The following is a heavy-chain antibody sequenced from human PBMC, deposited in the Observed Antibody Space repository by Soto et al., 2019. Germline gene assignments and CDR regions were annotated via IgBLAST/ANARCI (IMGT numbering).Heavy chain of an antibody. D-gene: IGHD2-2*01. J-gene: IGHJ5*02. CDR2: IIPIFGTA. Sequence: ASVKVSCKASGGTFSSYAISWVRQAPGQGLEWMGGIIPIFGTANYAQKFQGRVTMTEDTSTDTAYMELSSLRSEDTAVYYCATARLYCSSTSCLYNWFDPWGQGTLVTVSS. CDR3: ATARLYCSSTSCLYNWFDP. CDR1: GGTFSSYA. V-gene: IGHV1-69*06.